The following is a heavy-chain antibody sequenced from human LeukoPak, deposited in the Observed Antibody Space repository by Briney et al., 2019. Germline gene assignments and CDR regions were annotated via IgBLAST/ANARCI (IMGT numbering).Heavy chain of an antibody. J-gene: IGHJ3*02. CDR1: GFTFSRYG. CDR2: ERYDGIIY. V-gene: IGHV3-30*02. D-gene: IGHD2-15*01. CDR3: ATARDPYCGGGTCYDPFDI. Sequence: GGSLRLSCAASGFTFSRYGMHWVRQAPGKGLEWVAFERYDGIIYYYADSVRGRFTISRDNSENTLYLQMNSLRPEDTAVYYCATARDPYCGGGTCYDPFDIWGQGTTVTVSS.